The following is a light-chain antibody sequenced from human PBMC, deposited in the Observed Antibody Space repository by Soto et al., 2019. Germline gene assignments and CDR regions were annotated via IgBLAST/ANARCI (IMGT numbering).Light chain of an antibody. Sequence: DIVLTQSPDSLAVSLGERATINCKSSQSVLYSSNNKNYLTWYQQKPGQPPKLLIYCASTRESGVPDRFSGSGSGTDFTLTISSLQAEDVAVYYCQQYYSTPLTFGQGTKVEIK. CDR3: QQYYSTPLT. CDR1: QSVLYSSNNKNY. CDR2: CAS. V-gene: IGKV4-1*01. J-gene: IGKJ1*01.